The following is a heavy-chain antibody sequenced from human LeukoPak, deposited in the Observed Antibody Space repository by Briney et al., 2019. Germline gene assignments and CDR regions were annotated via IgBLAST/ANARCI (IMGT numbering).Heavy chain of an antibody. CDR2: ISSSGRTT. J-gene: IGHJ4*02. V-gene: IGHV3-11*04. CDR3: ARDRPGTVTTFDY. D-gene: IGHD4-17*01. Sequence: GGSLRLSCAASGFTFSDSHMTWIRQAPGKGLEWVSYISSSGRTTYYADSVKGRVTISRDNAKNSLYLQMNSLRAEDTAMYYCARDRPGTVTTFDYWGQGTLVTASS. CDR1: GFTFSDSH.